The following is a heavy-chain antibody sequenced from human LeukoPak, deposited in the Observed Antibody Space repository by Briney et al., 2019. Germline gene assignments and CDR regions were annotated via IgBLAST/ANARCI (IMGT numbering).Heavy chain of an antibody. Sequence: GGSLRLPCAASGLTFSTYGMHWVRQAPGKGLEWVAFIQNDGNDKYYADSVKGRFTISRNNSKNTLDLQMNGLRAEDTAVYYCARDVEMYSSTWSDAFDIWGQGTMVTVSS. CDR2: IQNDGNDK. CDR1: GLTFSTYG. CDR3: ARDVEMYSSTWSDAFDI. J-gene: IGHJ3*02. V-gene: IGHV3-30*02. D-gene: IGHD6-13*01.